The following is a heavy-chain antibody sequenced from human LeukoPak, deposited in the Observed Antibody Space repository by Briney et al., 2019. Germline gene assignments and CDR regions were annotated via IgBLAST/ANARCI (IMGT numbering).Heavy chain of an antibody. J-gene: IGHJ4*02. CDR3: ARAEMRVGHCGSNNCLFDC. Sequence: SETLSLTCAVYGGSFSGYYWSWIRQPPGKGLEWIGEINHSGSTNYNPSLKSRVTISVDTSKNQFSLKLSSVTAADTAVYYCARAEMRVGHCGSNNCLFDCWGQGTLATVSS. D-gene: IGHD2-2*01. CDR1: GGSFSGYY. V-gene: IGHV4-34*01. CDR2: INHSGST.